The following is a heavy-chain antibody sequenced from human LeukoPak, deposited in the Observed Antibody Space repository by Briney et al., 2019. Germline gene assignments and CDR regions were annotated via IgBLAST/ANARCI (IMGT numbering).Heavy chain of an antibody. CDR3: ARDGARISGYYYGYDAFDI. CDR1: GGTFISYA. V-gene: IGHV1-69*13. D-gene: IGHD3-22*01. J-gene: IGHJ3*02. CDR2: IIPIFGTA. Sequence: SVKVSCKASGGTFISYAISWVRQAPGQGLEWMGGIIPIFGTANYAQKFQGRVTITADESTSTAYMELSSLRSEDTAVYYCARDGARISGYYYGYDAFDIWGQGTMVTVSS.